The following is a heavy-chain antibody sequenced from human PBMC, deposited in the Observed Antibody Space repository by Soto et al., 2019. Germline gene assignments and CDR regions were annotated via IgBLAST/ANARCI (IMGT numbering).Heavy chain of an antibody. CDR2: IIPILGIA. D-gene: IGHD2-21*02. CDR1: GGTFSSYT. CDR3: AREDLAYCGGDCYT. J-gene: IGHJ4*02. V-gene: IGHV1-69*08. Sequence: QVQLVQPGAEVKKPGSSVKVSCKASGGTFSSYTISWVRQAPGQGLEWMGRIIPILGIANYAQKFQGRVTITADKSTSTAYMELSSLRSEDTAVYYCAREDLAYCGGDCYTRGQGTLVTVSS.